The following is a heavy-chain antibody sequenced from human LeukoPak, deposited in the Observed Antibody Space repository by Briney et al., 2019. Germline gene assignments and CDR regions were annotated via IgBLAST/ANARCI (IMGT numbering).Heavy chain of an antibody. CDR2: IFPGNSDI. CDR1: GYSFTSYW. V-gene: IGHV5-51*01. CDR3: TRPSGRDGYNYPFDF. J-gene: IGHJ4*02. D-gene: IGHD5-24*01. Sequence: GESLKISCMASGYSFTSYWIGWVRQMPGKGLEWMGIIFPGNSDIRYSPSFQGQDTISADKSINTAYLQWSSLKASDTAFYYCTRPSGRDGYNYPFDFWGQGTLVSVSS.